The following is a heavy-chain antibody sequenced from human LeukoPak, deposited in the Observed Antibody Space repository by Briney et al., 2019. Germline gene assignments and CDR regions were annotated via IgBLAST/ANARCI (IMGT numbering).Heavy chain of an antibody. CDR3: AKKRSSGSYLSF. CDR2: FNPNSSGS. V-gene: IGHV1-2*02. J-gene: IGHJ4*02. Sequence: ASVTVSFKASGYTFTVYYMHWVRQPPGQGLELMGLFNPNSSGSNYAQEFPGRVTMTRDTSISTAYMELRRMRSDDTAVYYYAKKRSSGSYLSFWGKGTLVTVSS. CDR1: GYTFTVYY. D-gene: IGHD1-26*01.